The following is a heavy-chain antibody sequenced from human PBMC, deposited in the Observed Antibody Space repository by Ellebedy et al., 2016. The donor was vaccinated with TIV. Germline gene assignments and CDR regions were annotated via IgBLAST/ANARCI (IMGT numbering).Heavy chain of an antibody. D-gene: IGHD1-14*01. J-gene: IGHJ5*02. V-gene: IGHV3-66*01. Sequence: GESLKISCAASGFTVSSNYMSWVRQAPGKGLEWVLVIYSGGSTYYADSVKGRFTISRDNSKNTLYLQMNSLRAEDTAVYYCARDPSKSGTRPRFDPWGQGTLVTVSS. CDR2: IYSGGST. CDR3: ARDPSKSGTRPRFDP. CDR1: GFTVSSNY.